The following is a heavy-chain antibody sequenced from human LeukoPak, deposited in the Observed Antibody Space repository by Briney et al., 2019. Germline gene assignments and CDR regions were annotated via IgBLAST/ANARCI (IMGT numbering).Heavy chain of an antibody. CDR1: GGSISSYY. V-gene: IGHV4-59*08. CDR3: ARRNNVRSMDV. CDR2: IYYSGST. J-gene: IGHJ6*02. D-gene: IGHD1/OR15-1a*01. Sequence: SETLSLTCTVSGGSISSYYWSWIRQPPGKGLEWIGYIYYSGSTNYNPSLKSRVTISVDTSKNQFPLKLSSVAAADTAVYYCARRNNVRSMDVWGQGTTVTVSS.